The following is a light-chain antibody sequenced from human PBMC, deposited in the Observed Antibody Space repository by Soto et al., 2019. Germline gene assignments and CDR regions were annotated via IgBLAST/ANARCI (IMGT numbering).Light chain of an antibody. V-gene: IGKV3-20*01. J-gene: IGKJ2*01. Sequence: EIVLTQSPGTLSLSPGERATLSCRASQSVSSSYLAWYQQRPGQAPRLLIYGASSWATAIADRFSGSGSGTDFTVTISRLEPEDFAVNYCQQYGYSPYTFGQGCKLEIK. CDR1: QSVSSSY. CDR2: GAS. CDR3: QQYGYSPYT.